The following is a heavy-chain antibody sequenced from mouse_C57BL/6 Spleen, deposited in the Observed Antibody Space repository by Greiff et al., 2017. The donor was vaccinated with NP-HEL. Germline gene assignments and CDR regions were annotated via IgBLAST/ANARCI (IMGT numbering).Heavy chain of an antibody. V-gene: IGHV1-61*01. Sequence: VQLQQPGAELVRPGSSVKLSCKASGYTFTSYWMDWVKQRPGQGLAWIGNIYPSDSETHYNQKFKDKATLTVDKSSSTAYMQLSSLTSEDSAVYYCARYYGSSSFAYWGQGTLVTVSA. CDR2: IYPSDSET. CDR1: GYTFTSYW. J-gene: IGHJ3*01. D-gene: IGHD1-1*01. CDR3: ARYYGSSSFAY.